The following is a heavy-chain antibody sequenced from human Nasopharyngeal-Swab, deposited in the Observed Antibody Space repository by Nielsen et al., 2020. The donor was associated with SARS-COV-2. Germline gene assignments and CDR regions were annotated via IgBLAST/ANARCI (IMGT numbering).Heavy chain of an antibody. CDR2: IHYSGST. V-gene: IGHV4-31*02. Sequence: PGKGLEWIGYIHYSGSTYYNPSLKSRVTISVDTSKNQFSLKLSSVTAADTAVYYCARGGAARPGFDYWGQGTLVTVSS. CDR3: ARGGAARPGFDY. J-gene: IGHJ4*02. D-gene: IGHD6-6*01.